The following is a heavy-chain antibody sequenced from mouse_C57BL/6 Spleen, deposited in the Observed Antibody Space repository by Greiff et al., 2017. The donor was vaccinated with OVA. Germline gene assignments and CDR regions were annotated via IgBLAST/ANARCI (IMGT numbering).Heavy chain of an antibody. CDR2: INYDGSST. CDR3: ARVTAQAFDY. D-gene: IGHD3-2*02. CDR1: GFTFSDYY. Sequence: EVKLMESEGGLVQPGSSMKLSCTASGFTFSDYYMAWVRQVPEKGLEWVANINYDGSSTYYLDSLKSRFIISRDNAKNILYLQMSSLKSEDTATYYCARVTAQAFDYWGQGTTLTVSS. J-gene: IGHJ2*01. V-gene: IGHV5-16*01.